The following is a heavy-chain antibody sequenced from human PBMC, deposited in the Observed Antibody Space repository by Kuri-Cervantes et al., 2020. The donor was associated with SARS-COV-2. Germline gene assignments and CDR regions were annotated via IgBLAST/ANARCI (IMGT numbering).Heavy chain of an antibody. J-gene: IGHJ4*02. Sequence: GESLKISCTASGFTFGDYAMSWVRQAPGKGLEWVGFIRSKAYGGTTEYAASVKGRSTISRDDSKSIAYPQMNSLKTEDTAVYYCTNNDFWSGYYIDYWGQGTLVTVSS. V-gene: IGHV3-49*04. CDR3: TNNDFWSGYYIDY. CDR2: IRSKAYGGTT. CDR1: GFTFGDYA. D-gene: IGHD3-3*01.